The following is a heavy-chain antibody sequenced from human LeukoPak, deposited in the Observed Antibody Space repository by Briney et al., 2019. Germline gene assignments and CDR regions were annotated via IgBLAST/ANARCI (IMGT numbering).Heavy chain of an antibody. CDR3: ASALAAASPYYMDV. V-gene: IGHV3-11*04. CDR1: GFTFSDYY. CDR2: ISSSGSTI. D-gene: IGHD6-13*01. J-gene: IGHJ6*03. Sequence: MTGGSLRLSCAASGFTFSDYYMSWIRQAPGKGLEWVSYISSSGSTIYYADSVKGRFTISRDNAKNSLYLQMNSLRAEDTAVYYCASALAAASPYYMDVWGKGTTVTVSS.